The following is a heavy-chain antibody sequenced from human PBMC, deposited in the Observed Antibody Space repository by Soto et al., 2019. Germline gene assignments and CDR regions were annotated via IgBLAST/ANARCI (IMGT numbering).Heavy chain of an antibody. CDR3: ARGGYSSTWSNLLDRSGLDV. D-gene: IGHD6-13*01. Sequence: SVKVSCKTSGGTFSSYAINWVRQAPGQGLEWMGGIVPLFRTTNYAQKFQGRVTITADTSTYTVYMELSELRSGDTAVYYCARGGYSSTWSNLLDRSGLDVWGQGTTVTVYS. J-gene: IGHJ6*02. CDR1: GGTFSSYA. CDR2: IVPLFRTT. V-gene: IGHV1-69*06.